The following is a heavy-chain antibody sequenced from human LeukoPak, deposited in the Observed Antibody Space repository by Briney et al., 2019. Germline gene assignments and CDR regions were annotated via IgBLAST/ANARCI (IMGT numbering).Heavy chain of an antibody. D-gene: IGHD6-6*01. Sequence: SVKLSCTASGGTFSSYAISWVRQAPGQGLEWMGGIIPIFGTANYAQKFQGRVTITTDESTSTAYMELSSLRSEDTAVYDCAREGIAARPEGWFDPWGQGTLVTVSS. CDR2: IIPIFGTA. J-gene: IGHJ5*02. CDR1: GGTFSSYA. CDR3: AREGIAARPEGWFDP. V-gene: IGHV1-69*05.